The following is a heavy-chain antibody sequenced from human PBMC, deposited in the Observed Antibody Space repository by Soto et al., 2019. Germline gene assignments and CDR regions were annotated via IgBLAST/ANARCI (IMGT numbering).Heavy chain of an antibody. V-gene: IGHV2-5*02. Sequence: QITLKESGPALVKPTQTLTLTCTFSGFSLTTSGVGVGWIRQPPGKAPEWLALIYWDDDKRYKSSLETRVTVTNDTFKNQVVLTMTNMDPVDTATYYCAHRLLNTFLVFVTTTSIYFDSWGQGIPVSVSS. J-gene: IGHJ4*02. CDR1: GFSLTTSGVG. CDR3: AHRLLNTFLVFVTTTSIYFDS. CDR2: IYWDDDK. D-gene: IGHD1-1*01.